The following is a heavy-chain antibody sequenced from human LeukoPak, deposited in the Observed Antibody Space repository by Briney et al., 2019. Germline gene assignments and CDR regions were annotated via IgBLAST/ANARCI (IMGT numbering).Heavy chain of an antibody. CDR2: ISGSGGST. J-gene: IGHJ3*02. V-gene: IGHV3-23*01. Sequence: GGSLRLSCASAGFSVSSYAMSWVRQAAGKVLDWVSAISGSGGSTYHADSVKGRFTISRDNSKNTLYLQMNSLRAEDTAVYYCAKGYCSSTSWCAFDIWGQGTMVTVSS. CDR3: AKGYCSSTSWCAFDI. D-gene: IGHD2-2*01. CDR1: GFSVSSYA.